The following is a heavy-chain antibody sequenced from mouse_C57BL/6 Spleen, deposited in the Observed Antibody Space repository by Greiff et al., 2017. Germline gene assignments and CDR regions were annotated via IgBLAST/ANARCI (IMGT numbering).Heavy chain of an antibody. V-gene: IGHV1-74*01. CDR2: IHPSDSDT. CDR3: AMPATLRYCNPFYYAMDY. J-gene: IGHJ4*01. CDR1: GYTFTSYW. D-gene: IGHD1-1*01. Sequence: QVQLQQPGAELVKPGASVKVSCKASGYTFTSYWMHWVKQRPGQGLEWIGRIHPSDSDTNYNQKFKGKATLTIDKSYSTAYMQLSSLTSEDSAVYYCAMPATLRYCNPFYYAMDYWGQGTSVTVSS.